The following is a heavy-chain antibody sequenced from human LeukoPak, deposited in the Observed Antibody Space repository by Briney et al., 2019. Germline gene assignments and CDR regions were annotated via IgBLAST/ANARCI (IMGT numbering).Heavy chain of an antibody. V-gene: IGHV3-9*02. CDR1: GFNSEDHA. D-gene: IGHD1-26*01. CDR2: IYWSSSGT. CDR3: TLLLLRGPTA. J-gene: IGHJ4*02. Sequence: GGSLRLSCVVSGFNSEDHAMHWVRQAPGKGLEWVSGIYWSSSGTGYADSVKGRFTVSRDSAKNSLYLQMSSLRAEDTAVYYCTLLLLRGPTAWGQGTLVTVSS.